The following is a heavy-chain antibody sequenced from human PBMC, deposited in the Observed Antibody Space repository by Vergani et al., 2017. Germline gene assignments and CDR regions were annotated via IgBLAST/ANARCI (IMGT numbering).Heavy chain of an antibody. CDR2: INPNSGGT. J-gene: IGHJ4*02. Sequence: QVQLVQSGAEVKKPGASVKVSCKASGYTFTGYYMHWVRQAPGQELEWMGWINPNSGGTNYAQKFQGRVTMTRDTSISTAYMELSRLRSDDTAVYYCARDLQNYDFWSGYLFDYWGQGTLVTVSS. CDR1: GYTFTGYY. CDR3: ARDLQNYDFWSGYLFDY. V-gene: IGHV1-2*02. D-gene: IGHD3-3*01.